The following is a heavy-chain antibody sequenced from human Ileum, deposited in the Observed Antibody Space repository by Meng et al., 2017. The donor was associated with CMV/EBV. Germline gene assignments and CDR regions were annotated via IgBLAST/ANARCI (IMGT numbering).Heavy chain of an antibody. CDR3: AREGSISGSID. CDR1: GYTFIGYY. J-gene: IGHJ4*02. CDR2: INPNTHDT. V-gene: IGHV1-2*02. D-gene: IGHD1-26*01. Sequence: ASVKVSCKTSGYTFIGYYMHWVRQAPGQGLEWMGWINPNTHDTKFAQKFQGRVTLTRDTSISTAYMELSSLTSDDTAVYYCAREGSISGSIDWGQGTLVTVSS.